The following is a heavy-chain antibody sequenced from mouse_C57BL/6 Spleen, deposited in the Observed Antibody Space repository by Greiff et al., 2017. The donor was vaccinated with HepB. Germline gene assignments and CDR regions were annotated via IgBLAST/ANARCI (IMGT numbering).Heavy chain of an antibody. V-gene: IGHV1-53*01. J-gene: IGHJ2*01. D-gene: IGHD2-2*01. Sequence: QVQLQQPGTELVKPGASVKLSCKASGYTFTSYWMHWVKQRPGQGLEWIGNINPSNGGTNYNEKFKSKATLTVDKSSSTAYMQLSSLTSEDSAVYYCARVGYYGYDRNYFDYWGQGTTLTVSS. CDR1: GYTFTSYW. CDR2: INPSNGGT. CDR3: ARVGYYGYDRNYFDY.